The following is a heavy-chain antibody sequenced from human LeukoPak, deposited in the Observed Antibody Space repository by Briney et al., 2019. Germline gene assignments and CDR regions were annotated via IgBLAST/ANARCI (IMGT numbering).Heavy chain of an antibody. CDR1: GGSISSYY. CDR3: ASQQPTYYYDSSGYSH. Sequence: SETLSLTCTVSGGSISSYYWGWIRQPPGKGLEWIGSIYYSGSTYYNPSLKSRVTISVDTSKNQFSLKLSSVTAADTAVYYCASQQPTYYYDSSGYSHWGQGTLVTVSS. D-gene: IGHD3-22*01. J-gene: IGHJ4*02. V-gene: IGHV4-39*01. CDR2: IYYSGST.